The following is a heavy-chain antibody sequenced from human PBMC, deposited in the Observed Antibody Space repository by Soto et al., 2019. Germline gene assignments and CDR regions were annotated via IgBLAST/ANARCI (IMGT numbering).Heavy chain of an antibody. V-gene: IGHV3-74*01. Sequence: SGGSLRLSCGASGFTLSSYWMHWVRQAPGKGLVWVSRINDDGSSTSYVDSVKGRFTISRDNAKNTLYLQMTSLRVEDTAVYYCARGYCSSTSGYSVYLDDWGQGTQVTVSS. J-gene: IGHJ4*02. D-gene: IGHD2-2*01. CDR1: GFTLSSYW. CDR3: ARGYCSSTSGYSVYLDD. CDR2: INDDGSST.